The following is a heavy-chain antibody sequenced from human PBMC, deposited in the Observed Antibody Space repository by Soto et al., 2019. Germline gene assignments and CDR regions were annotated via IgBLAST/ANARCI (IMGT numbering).Heavy chain of an antibody. J-gene: IGHJ4*02. CDR1: GYTFTSYA. D-gene: IGHD2-2*02. V-gene: IGHV1-18*01. CDR3: VGSCSRSSCYMPDY. Sequence: ASVKVSCKASGYTFTSYAISWVRQAPGQGLEWLGWISAYNGLANYAQKLQGRVTMTTDTSTSTAYMELRSLRSDDTAVYYCVGSCSRSSCYMPDYWGQATLVTVSS. CDR2: ISAYNGLA.